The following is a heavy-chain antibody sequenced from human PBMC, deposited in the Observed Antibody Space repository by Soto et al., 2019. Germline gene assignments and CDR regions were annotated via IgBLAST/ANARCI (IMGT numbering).Heavy chain of an antibody. D-gene: IGHD5-12*01. V-gene: IGHV3-21*01. CDR1: GFTFSSYS. CDR3: ASMPGEYSGYDLGY. J-gene: IGHJ4*02. CDR2: ISSSSSYI. Sequence: EVQLVESGGGLVKPGGSLRLSCAASGFTFSSYSMNWVRQAPGKGLEWVSSISSSSSYIYYADSVKGRFTISRDNAKNSLYLQMNSLRAEDTAVYYCASMPGEYSGYDLGYWGQGTLVTVSS.